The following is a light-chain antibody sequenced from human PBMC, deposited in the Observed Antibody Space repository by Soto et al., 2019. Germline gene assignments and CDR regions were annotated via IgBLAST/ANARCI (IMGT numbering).Light chain of an antibody. V-gene: IGKV1-39*01. CDR2: AAS. CDR3: QQSYSTPRT. CDR1: QSISSY. Sequence: DLQMTQSPSSLSASVGDRVTITCRASQSISSYLNWYQQNPGKAPKLLIYAASSLQSGVPSRFSGSGSGTDFTITISSLQPEDFATYYCQQSYSTPRTVGQGTKVEIK. J-gene: IGKJ1*01.